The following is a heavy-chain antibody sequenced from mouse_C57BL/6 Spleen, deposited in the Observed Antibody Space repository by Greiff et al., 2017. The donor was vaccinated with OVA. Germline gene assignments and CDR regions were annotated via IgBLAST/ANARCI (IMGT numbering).Heavy chain of an antibody. CDR1: GYAFSSSW. CDR3: ARDYYCGSSYFDY. V-gene: IGHV1-82*01. J-gene: IGHJ2*01. CDR2: IYPGDGDT. D-gene: IGHD1-1*01. Sequence: QVQLKQSGPELVKPGASVKISCKASGYAFSSSWMNWVKQRPGQGLEWIGRIYPGDGDTNYNGKFKGKATLTADKSSSTAYMQLSSLTSEDSAVYFCARDYYCGSSYFDYWGQVTALTVSS.